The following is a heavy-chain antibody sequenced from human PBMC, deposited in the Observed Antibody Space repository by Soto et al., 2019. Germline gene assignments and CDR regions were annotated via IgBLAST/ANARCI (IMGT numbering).Heavy chain of an antibody. D-gene: IGHD2-15*01. V-gene: IGHV4-31*03. CDR3: ARSPPGRDKYIQP. J-gene: IGHJ1*01. CDR2: IYYSGST. Sequence: SETLSLTCTVSGGSISSGGYYWSWIRQHPGKGLEWIGYIYYSGSTYYNPSLKSRVTISVDTSKNQFSLKLSSVTAADTAVYYCARSPPGRDKYIQPWGQGPLVTVSP. CDR1: GGSISSGGYY.